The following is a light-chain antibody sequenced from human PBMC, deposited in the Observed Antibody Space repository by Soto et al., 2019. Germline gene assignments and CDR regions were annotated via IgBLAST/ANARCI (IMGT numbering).Light chain of an antibody. V-gene: IGLV1-44*01. Sequence: QSVLTQPPSASGTPGQRVTMSCSGSSSNIGSKTVNWYQQLPGTAPKHLIYSSNQRPSGVTDRFSGSKSGTSASLAISGLQSEDEADYYCAAWDYGLKSPEFGGGTKLTVL. CDR3: AAWDYGLKSPE. CDR2: SSN. CDR1: SSNIGSKT. J-gene: IGLJ2*01.